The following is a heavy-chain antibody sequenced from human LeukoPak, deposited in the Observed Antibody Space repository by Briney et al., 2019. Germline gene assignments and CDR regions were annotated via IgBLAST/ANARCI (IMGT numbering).Heavy chain of an antibody. CDR2: INHSGST. J-gene: IGHJ2*01. CDR3: ASERPATENWFFDL. CDR1: GGSISSYY. V-gene: IGHV4-59*01. D-gene: IGHD1-26*01. Sequence: SETLSLTCTVSGGSISSYYWSWIRQPPGKGLEWIGEINHSGSTNYNPSLKSRVTISVDTSKSQFSLNLSSVTVADTAVYYCASERPATENWFFDLWGRGTLVTVSS.